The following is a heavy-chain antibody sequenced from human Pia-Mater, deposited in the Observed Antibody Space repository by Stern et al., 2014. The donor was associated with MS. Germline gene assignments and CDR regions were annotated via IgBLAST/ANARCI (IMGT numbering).Heavy chain of an antibody. D-gene: IGHD6-6*01. CDR2: IYWDDGK. CDR1: GFSLSTSGAG. J-gene: IGHJ5*02. Sequence: QVNLRESGPTLVKPTQTLTLTCTFSGFSLSTSGAGVTWIRQPPGQALEWLAAIYWDDGKRYSPSLKTRRPITRDTSKSQVVLTMTSMDPVDTATYYCAHLFSDASSSWFDPWGQGTLVTVSS. CDR3: AHLFSDASSSWFDP. V-gene: IGHV2-5*02.